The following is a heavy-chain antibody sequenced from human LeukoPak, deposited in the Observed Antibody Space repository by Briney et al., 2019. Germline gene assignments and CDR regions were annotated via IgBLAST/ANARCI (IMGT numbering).Heavy chain of an antibody. CDR2: INPTSGGT. CDR1: GHTFTGYY. V-gene: IGHV1-2*02. Sequence: VSVKVSCKASGHTFTGYYMHWVRQAPGQGLEWMGWINPTSGGTNYAQKFQGRVTMTRDTSISTAYMELSRLRSNDTAVYYCASGKQSDFDYWGQGTLVTVSS. J-gene: IGHJ4*02. CDR3: ASGKQSDFDY. D-gene: IGHD1-1*01.